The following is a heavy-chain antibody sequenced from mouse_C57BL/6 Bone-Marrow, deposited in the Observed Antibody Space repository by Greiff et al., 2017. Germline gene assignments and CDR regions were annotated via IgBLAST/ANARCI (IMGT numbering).Heavy chain of an antibody. Sequence: VQLQQSGAELVRPGASVKLSCTASGFNIKEDYMHWVKQRPEQGLEWIGWIDPENGDTEYASKFQGKATITADTSSNTAYLQLSSLTSEDTAVYYCTTPDGYYYAMDYWGQGTSVTVSS. CDR3: TTPDGYYYAMDY. CDR1: GFNIKEDY. V-gene: IGHV14-4*01. CDR2: IDPENGDT. J-gene: IGHJ4*01. D-gene: IGHD2-3*01.